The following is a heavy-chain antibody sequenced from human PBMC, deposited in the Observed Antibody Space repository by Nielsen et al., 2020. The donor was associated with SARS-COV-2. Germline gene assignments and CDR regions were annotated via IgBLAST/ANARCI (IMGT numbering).Heavy chain of an antibody. CDR1: GYTFTTYA. Sequence: ASVKVSCKTSGYTFTTYAIHWVRQAHGQRLEWMGWINVGNTNRKYSEKFQGRATITTDISASTAYMELSGLRSEDTAIYYCARDQTTVTGAEYYPHWGQGTFVSVSS. V-gene: IGHV1-3*01. J-gene: IGHJ1*01. D-gene: IGHD4-17*01. CDR2: INVGNTNR. CDR3: ARDQTTVTGAEYYPH.